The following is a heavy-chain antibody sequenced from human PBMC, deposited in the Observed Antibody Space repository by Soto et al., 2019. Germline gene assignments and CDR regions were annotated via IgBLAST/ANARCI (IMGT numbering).Heavy chain of an antibody. CDR1: GFTFSIHG. CDR2: ISNDGNKK. D-gene: IGHD3-3*01. J-gene: IGHJ5*02. CDR3: AKDKVPYYDFWSGQRWFDP. V-gene: IGHV3-30*18. Sequence: GFLRVSCAVSGFTFSIHGMHWVRQTPGKGLEWVAVISNDGNKKYYVESVEGRFSISRDNSKSIVYLQMNKVRIEDTAKYYCAKDKVPYYDFWSGQRWFDPWGQGTQVTVSS.